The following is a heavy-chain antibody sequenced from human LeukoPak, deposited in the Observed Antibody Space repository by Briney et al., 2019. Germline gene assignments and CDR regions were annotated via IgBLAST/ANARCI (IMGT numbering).Heavy chain of an antibody. CDR1: GGSIRSSYYY. J-gene: IGHJ4*02. Sequence: KPSETLSLTCTVSGGSIRSSYYYWGWIRQPPGKGLEWIGSIYDSGSTYYNPSLKSRVTISVDTSKNQFSLKLNSVTAADTAVYYCARTGFGYWGQGTLVTVSS. V-gene: IGHV4-39*01. CDR3: ARTGFGY. CDR2: IYDSGST. D-gene: IGHD3-9*01.